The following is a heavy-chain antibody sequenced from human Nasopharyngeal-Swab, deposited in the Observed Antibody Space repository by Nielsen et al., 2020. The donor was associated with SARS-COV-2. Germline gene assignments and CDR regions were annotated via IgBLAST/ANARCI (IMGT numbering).Heavy chain of an antibody. D-gene: IGHD3-22*01. CDR1: GGSISSSNW. CDR3: ARDPRGTMIVVGDAFDI. Sequence: PQTLSLTSAVSGGSISSSNWWSWVRQPPGKGMEWIGEIYHSGSTNYNPSLKSRVTISVDKSKNQFSLKLSSVTAADTAVYYCARDPRGTMIVVGDAFDIWGQGTMVTVSS. V-gene: IGHV4-4*03. CDR2: IYHSGST. J-gene: IGHJ3*02.